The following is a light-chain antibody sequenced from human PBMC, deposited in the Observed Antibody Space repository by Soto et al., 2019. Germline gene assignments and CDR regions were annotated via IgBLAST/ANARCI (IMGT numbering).Light chain of an antibody. CDR3: QQANSFPYT. V-gene: IGKV1D-12*01. CDR1: QDISSW. Sequence: DIQMTQSPSSVSASVGDRVTITCRASQDISSWLAWYQQKPGKAPNLLIYAASSLQSGVPPRFSGSGSGTDFTLTISSLQPKDFATYYCQQANSFPYTFGQGTKLAIK. J-gene: IGKJ2*01. CDR2: AAS.